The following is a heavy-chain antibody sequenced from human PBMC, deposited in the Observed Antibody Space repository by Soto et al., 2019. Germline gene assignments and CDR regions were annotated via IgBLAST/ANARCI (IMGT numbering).Heavy chain of an antibody. CDR3: ARGHGVATTMGWFDP. V-gene: IGHV3-33*01. J-gene: IGHJ5*02. D-gene: IGHD5-12*01. CDR1: GFTFSSYG. CDR2: IWYDGSNK. Sequence: QVRLVESGGGVVQPGRSLRLSCEASGFTFSSYGIHWVRQAPGKGLEWVAVIWYDGSNKYYADSVKGRFSISRDNSKNTLYLLSNSLRAEDTAVYYCARGHGVATTMGWFDPWGQGTLVTVSS.